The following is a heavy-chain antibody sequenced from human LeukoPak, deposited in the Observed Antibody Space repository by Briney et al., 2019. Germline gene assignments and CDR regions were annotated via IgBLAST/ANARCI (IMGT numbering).Heavy chain of an antibody. CDR1: GDSLFTDSVA. CDR2: TYYRSKWSF. J-gene: IGHJ4*02. Sequence: SQTLSLTCAISGDSLFTDSVAWNWIRQSPSRGLEWLGRTYYRSKWSFDYAVSVKGRITINADTSKNQFSLQLNSVTPEDTAMYYCARGKYTSFDNWGQGILVTVSS. CDR3: ARGKYTSFDN. D-gene: IGHD2-2*01. V-gene: IGHV6-1*01.